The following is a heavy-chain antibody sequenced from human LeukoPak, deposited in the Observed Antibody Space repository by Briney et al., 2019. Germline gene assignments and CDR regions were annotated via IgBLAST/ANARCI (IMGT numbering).Heavy chain of an antibody. V-gene: IGHV4-31*03. CDR1: GGSISSGGYY. CDR3: ARDRMVVGATATTDY. Sequence: ASETLSLTCTVSGGSISSGGYYWSWIRQHPGKGLEWIGYIYYSGSTYYNPSLKSRVTISVDTSKNQFSLKLSSVTAADTAVYYCARDRMVVGATATTDYWGQGTLVTVSS. D-gene: IGHD1-26*01. J-gene: IGHJ4*02. CDR2: IYYSGST.